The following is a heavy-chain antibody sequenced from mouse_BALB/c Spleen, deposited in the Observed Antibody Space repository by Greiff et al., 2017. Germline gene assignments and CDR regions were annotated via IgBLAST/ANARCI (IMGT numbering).Heavy chain of an antibody. J-gene: IGHJ3*01. Sequence: VQVVESGAELARPGASVKLSCKASGYTFTDYYINWVKQRTGQGLEWIGEIYPGSGNTYYNEKFKGKATLTADKSSSTAYMQLSSLTSEDSAVYFCARGGSWFAYWGQGTLVTVSA. CDR2: IYPGSGNT. CDR1: GYTFTDYY. D-gene: IGHD3-1*01. V-gene: IGHV1-77*01. CDR3: ARGGSWFAY.